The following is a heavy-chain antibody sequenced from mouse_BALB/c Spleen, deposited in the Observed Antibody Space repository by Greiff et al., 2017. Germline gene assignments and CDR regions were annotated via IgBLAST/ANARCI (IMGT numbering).Heavy chain of an antibody. V-gene: IGHV5-17*02. J-gene: IGHJ3*01. Sequence: EVKLVESGGGLVQPGGSRKLSCAASGFTFSSFGMHWVRQAPEKGLEWVAYISSGSSTIYYADTVKGRFTISRDNPKNTLFLQMTSLKSEDTAMYYCARVWDSLLRLQGFAYWGQGTLVTVSA. CDR3: ARVWDSLLRLQGFAY. CDR2: ISSGSSTI. CDR1: GFTFSSFG. D-gene: IGHD1-2*01.